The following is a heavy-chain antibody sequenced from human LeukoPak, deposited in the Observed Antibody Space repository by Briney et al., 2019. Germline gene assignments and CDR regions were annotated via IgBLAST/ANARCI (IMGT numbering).Heavy chain of an antibody. J-gene: IGHJ4*02. V-gene: IGHV3-11*01. CDR2: ISSSGSTI. CDR1: GFTFSNYY. CDR3: ARERAGLYGDYVFDY. Sequence: PGGSLRLSCAASGFTFSNYYMSWIRQAPGKGLEWVSYISSSGSTIYYADSVKGRFTISRDNAKNSLYLQMNSLRAEDTAVYYCARERAGLYGDYVFDYWGQGTLVTVPS. D-gene: IGHD4-17*01.